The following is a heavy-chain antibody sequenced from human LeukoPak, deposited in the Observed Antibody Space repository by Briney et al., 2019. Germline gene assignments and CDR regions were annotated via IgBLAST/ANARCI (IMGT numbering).Heavy chain of an antibody. CDR2: INHSGST. CDR1: GGSFSGYY. CDR3: ARAKSIAVAGTLTLVDY. D-gene: IGHD6-19*01. V-gene: IGHV4-34*01. Sequence: SETLSLTCAVYGGSFSGYYWSWIRQPPGKGLEWIGEINHSGSTNYNPSLKSRVTISVDTSKNQFSLKLSSVTAAGTAVYYCARAKSIAVAGTLTLVDYWGQGTLVTVSS. J-gene: IGHJ4*02.